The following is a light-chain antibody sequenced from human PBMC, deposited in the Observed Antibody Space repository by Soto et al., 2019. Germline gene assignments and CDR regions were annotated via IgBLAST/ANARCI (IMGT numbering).Light chain of an antibody. CDR2: DAS. CDR1: QNVSTY. J-gene: IGKJ2*01. Sequence: EIVLTQSPATLSLSPGERATLSCRASQNVSTYLAWYQQTPGQAPRLLIYDASNRATGIPARFSGSGSGTDFTLTISSLEPEDFAVYYCQQRISWPTFGQGTKLEIK. V-gene: IGKV3-11*01. CDR3: QQRISWPT.